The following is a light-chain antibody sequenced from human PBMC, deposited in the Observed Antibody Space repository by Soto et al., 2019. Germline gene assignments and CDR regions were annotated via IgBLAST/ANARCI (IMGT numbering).Light chain of an antibody. CDR3: QQRSNWPPIFT. J-gene: IGKJ3*01. CDR1: QSVSSY. V-gene: IGKV3-11*01. Sequence: EIVLTQSPATLSLSPGERATLSCRASQSVSSYLAWYQQKPGQAPRLLIYDASNSATGIPARFSGSGSGTDFTLTISRLETEDFAVYYCQQRSNWPPIFTFGPGTKVDIK. CDR2: DAS.